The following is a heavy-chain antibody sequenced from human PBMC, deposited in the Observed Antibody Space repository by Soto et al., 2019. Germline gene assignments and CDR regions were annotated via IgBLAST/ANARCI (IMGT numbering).Heavy chain of an antibody. V-gene: IGHV1-69*01. CDR3: ARGPAFDSFDP. CDR2: ITPISGTV. D-gene: IGHD3-3*02. Sequence: QVQLVQSGAEVKKPGSSVRVSCRASGGSFSDYGFSWVRQAPGQGLEWMGGITPISGTVNYAQKFRGRITNPAEDSTSTVYMELSSLRSGETAVYYRARGPAFDSFDPWGQGTLGTVSA. CDR1: GGSFSDYG. J-gene: IGHJ5*02.